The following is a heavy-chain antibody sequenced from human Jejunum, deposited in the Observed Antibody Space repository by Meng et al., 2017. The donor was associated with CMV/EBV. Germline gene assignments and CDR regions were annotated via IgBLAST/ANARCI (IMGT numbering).Heavy chain of an antibody. Sequence: VSGGSISSSSYYWGWIRQPPGKGLEWIGSIYYSGSTYYNPSLKSRVTISVDTSKNQFSLKLSSVTAADTAVYYCARVGSSDAFDIWGQGTRVTVSS. CDR2: IYYSGST. D-gene: IGHD6-6*01. CDR3: ARVGSSDAFDI. CDR1: GGSISSSSYY. J-gene: IGHJ3*02. V-gene: IGHV4-39*07.